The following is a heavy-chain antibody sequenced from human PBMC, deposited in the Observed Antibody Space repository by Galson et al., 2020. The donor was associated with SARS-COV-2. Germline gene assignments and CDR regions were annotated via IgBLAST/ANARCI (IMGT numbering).Heavy chain of an antibody. V-gene: IGHV1-69*06. CDR2: IIPLFATP. Sequence: ASVKVSCKASGGSFATYAIAWVRQAPGQGLEWMGRIIPLFATPDYAQRFQGRVTISADKHTTTVYMELTSLTSDDTAFYFCAREARERRYFDTTYYYYFDHWGQGTLVTVSA. D-gene: IGHD3-9*01. CDR1: GGSFATYA. CDR3: AREARERRYFDTTYYYYFDH. J-gene: IGHJ4*02.